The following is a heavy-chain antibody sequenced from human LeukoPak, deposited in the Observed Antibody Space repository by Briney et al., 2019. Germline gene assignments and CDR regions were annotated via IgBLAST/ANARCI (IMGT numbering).Heavy chain of an antibody. D-gene: IGHD3-10*01. J-gene: IGHJ3*02. Sequence: GGSLRLSCAASGFTFSSYAMSWVRQAPGKGLEWVSAISGSGGSTYYADSVKGRFTISRDNSKNTLYLQMNSLRAEDTAVYYCAKASSLWFGELFATFDIWGQGAMVTVSS. CDR1: GFTFSSYA. CDR3: AKASSLWFGELFATFDI. V-gene: IGHV3-23*01. CDR2: ISGSGGST.